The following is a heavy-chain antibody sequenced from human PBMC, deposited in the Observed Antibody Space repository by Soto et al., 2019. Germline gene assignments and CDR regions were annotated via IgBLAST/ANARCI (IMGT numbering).Heavy chain of an antibody. CDR2: ISAYNGNT. CDR3: ARVVDYCSSTSCYNWFDP. D-gene: IGHD2-2*01. J-gene: IGHJ5*02. CDR1: GYTFTSYG. Sequence: GASVKVSCKASGYTFTSYGISWVRQAPGQGLEWMGWISAYNGNTNYAQKLQGRVTMTTDTSTSTAYMELRSLRSDDTAVYYCARVVDYCSSTSCYNWFDPWGQGTLVTVPS. V-gene: IGHV1-18*01.